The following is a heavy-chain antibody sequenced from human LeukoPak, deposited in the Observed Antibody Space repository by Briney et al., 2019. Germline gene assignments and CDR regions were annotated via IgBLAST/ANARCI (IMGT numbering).Heavy chain of an antibody. V-gene: IGHV3-20*04. CDR3: ASLYYYGAGSQDAFDI. D-gene: IGHD3-10*01. CDR1: GFTSDDYA. J-gene: IGHJ3*02. CDR2: INWNGGST. Sequence: PVGSPRLSCAASGFTSDDYAMSWVRQAPGKGLEWVSGINWNGGSTGYADSVKGRFTISKDNAKNSLYLQMNSLRAEDTALYYCASLYYYGAGSQDAFDIWGQGTMVTVSS.